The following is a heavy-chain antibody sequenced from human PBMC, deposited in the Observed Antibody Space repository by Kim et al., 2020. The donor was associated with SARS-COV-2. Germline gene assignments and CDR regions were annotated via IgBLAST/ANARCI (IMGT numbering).Heavy chain of an antibody. D-gene: IGHD3-9*01. CDR3: ARGELRYFDWLPHYGMDV. CDR1: GGTFSSYA. CDR2: IIPIFGTA. V-gene: IGHV1-69*06. J-gene: IGHJ6*02. Sequence: SVKVSCKASGGTFSSYAISWVRQAPGQGLEWMGGIIPIFGTANYAQKFQGRVTITADKSTSTAYMELSSLRSEDTAVYYCARGELRYFDWLPHYGMDVWGQGTTVTVSS.